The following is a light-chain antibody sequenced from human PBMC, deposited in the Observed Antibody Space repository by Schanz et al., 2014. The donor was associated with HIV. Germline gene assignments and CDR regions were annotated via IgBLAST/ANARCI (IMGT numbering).Light chain of an antibody. J-gene: IGKJ3*01. CDR1: QSVSSSS. CDR2: GAS. Sequence: DIVLTQSPVTLSLSPGERATLSCRASQSVSSSSLAWYRQKAGQPPSLLISGASSRATGVPDRFSGDGSGTDFTLTISRLEPEDFAVYYCQHYGSSFGPGTKVDIK. V-gene: IGKV3-20*01. CDR3: QHYGSS.